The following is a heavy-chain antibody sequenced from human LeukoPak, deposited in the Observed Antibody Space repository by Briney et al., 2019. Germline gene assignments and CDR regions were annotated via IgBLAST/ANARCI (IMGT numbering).Heavy chain of an antibody. D-gene: IGHD2-21*02. CDR1: GFTFSSYD. V-gene: IGHV3-13*01. CDR3: AKDHCGGDCRAGYFDY. CDR2: IGTAGDT. J-gene: IGHJ4*02. Sequence: GGSLRLSCAASGFTFSSYDMHWVRQATGKGLEWVSAIGTAGDTYYPGSVKGRFTISRENAKNSLYLQMNSLRAEDTAVYYCAKDHCGGDCRAGYFDYWGQGTLVTVSS.